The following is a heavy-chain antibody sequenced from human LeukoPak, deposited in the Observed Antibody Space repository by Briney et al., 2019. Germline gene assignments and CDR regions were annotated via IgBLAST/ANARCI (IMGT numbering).Heavy chain of an antibody. Sequence: GGSPRLSCAASGFTFSNYAMHWVRQAPGKGLEYVAAITNDGRSTYYADSVKGRFTISRDSSRNTLFLQMGSLRAEDMGVYYCARDRGPYCGGDCFNYYFDYWGQGTLVTVSS. CDR2: ITNDGRST. V-gene: IGHV3-64*02. J-gene: IGHJ4*02. CDR1: GFTFSNYA. D-gene: IGHD2-21*02. CDR3: ARDRGPYCGGDCFNYYFDY.